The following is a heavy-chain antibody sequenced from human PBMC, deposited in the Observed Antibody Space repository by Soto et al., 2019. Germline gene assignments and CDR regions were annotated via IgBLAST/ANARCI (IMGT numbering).Heavy chain of an antibody. Sequence: EVQLVESGGGLAQPGGSLRLSCAASGFTFSSYWMSWVRQAPGKGLEWVANIKQDGSEKYYVDSVKGRFTISRDNAKNSLYLQMNSLRAEDTAVYYCARGTYGSGSSPRYYFDYWGQGTLVTVSS. V-gene: IGHV3-7*01. CDR3: ARGTYGSGSSPRYYFDY. J-gene: IGHJ4*02. D-gene: IGHD6-19*01. CDR2: IKQDGSEK. CDR1: GFTFSSYW.